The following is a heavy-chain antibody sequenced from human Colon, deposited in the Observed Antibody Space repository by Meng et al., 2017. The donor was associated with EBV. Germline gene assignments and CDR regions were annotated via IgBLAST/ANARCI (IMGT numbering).Heavy chain of an antibody. CDR2: MSGSGGST. J-gene: IGHJ1*01. V-gene: IGHV3-23*04. CDR3: AQGGLYSSTWGQY. CDR1: GFTFRSYA. Sequence: EVEHVAAGDGLDQQGGALRLACAASGFTFRSYAMSLVRPAPGKGLEWVSAMSGSGGSTYYADSVKGRFTISRDNSKNTLYLQVNSLRVEDTALYYCAQGGLYSSTWGQYWGQGTLVTVSS. D-gene: IGHD6-13*01.